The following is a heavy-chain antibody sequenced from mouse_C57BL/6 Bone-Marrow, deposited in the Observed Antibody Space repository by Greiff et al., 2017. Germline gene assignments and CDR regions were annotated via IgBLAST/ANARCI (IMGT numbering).Heavy chain of an antibody. CDR1: GFSFNTYA. D-gene: IGHD1-1*01. J-gene: IGHJ1*03. CDR2: IRSKSNNYAT. Sequence: EVNVVESGGGLVQPKGSLKLSCAASGFSFNTYAMNWVRQAPGKGLEWVARIRSKSNNYATYYADSVKDRFTISRDDSESMLYLQMNNLKTEDTAMYYCVRGITTVVYWYFEVWGTGTTVTVSS. CDR3: VRGITTVVYWYFEV. V-gene: IGHV10-1*01.